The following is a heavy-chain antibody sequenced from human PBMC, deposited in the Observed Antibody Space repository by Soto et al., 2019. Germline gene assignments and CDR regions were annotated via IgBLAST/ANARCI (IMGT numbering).Heavy chain of an antibody. J-gene: IGHJ6*02. V-gene: IGHV4-34*01. Sequence: WTWIRQPPGKGLEWIGEIDESGRTTDNPSLKSRVSISIDTSKKQFSLRLTSVTAADTAVYYCARGPGYYYYYGMDVWGPGTTVTVSS. CDR3: ARGPGYYYYYGMDV. CDR2: IDESGRT.